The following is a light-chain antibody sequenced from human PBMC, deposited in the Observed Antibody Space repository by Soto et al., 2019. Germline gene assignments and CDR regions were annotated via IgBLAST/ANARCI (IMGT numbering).Light chain of an antibody. V-gene: IGLV2-14*03. CDR2: DVN. Sequence: SALTQPASVSGSPGQSITISCTGTSSDIGAYNFVSWYQQHPGKAPKLMLYDVNIRPSGVSNRFSGSKSGNTASLPISGLQAEDEADYYCTSWTTSTTMIFGGGTKLTVL. CDR1: SSDIGAYNF. CDR3: TSWTTSTTMI. J-gene: IGLJ2*01.